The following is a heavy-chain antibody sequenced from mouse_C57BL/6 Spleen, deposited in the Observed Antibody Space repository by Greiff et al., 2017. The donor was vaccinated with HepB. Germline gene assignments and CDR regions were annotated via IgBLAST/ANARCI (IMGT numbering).Heavy chain of an antibody. J-gene: IGHJ3*01. Sequence: VKLQESGPGLVAPSQSLSITCTVSGFSLTSYAISWVRQPPGKGLEWLGVIWTGGGTNYNSALKSRLSISKDNSKSQVFLKMNSLQTDDTARYYCASITTPQRGFAYWGQGTLVTVSA. V-gene: IGHV2-9-1*01. D-gene: IGHD1-1*01. CDR3: ASITTPQRGFAY. CDR2: IWTGGGT. CDR1: GFSLTSYA.